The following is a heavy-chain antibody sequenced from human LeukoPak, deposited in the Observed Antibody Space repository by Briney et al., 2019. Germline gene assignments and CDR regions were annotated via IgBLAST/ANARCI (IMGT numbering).Heavy chain of an antibody. CDR1: GFTFSSYA. J-gene: IGHJ4*02. CDR3: AKDQWLQNKGSPGFDY. Sequence: GGSLILSCAASGFTFSSYAMSWVRQAPGKGLEWVSAISGSGGSTYYADSVKGRFTISRDNSKNTLYLQMNSLRAEDTAVYYCAKDQWLQNKGSPGFDYWGQGTLVTVSS. V-gene: IGHV3-23*01. CDR2: ISGSGGST. D-gene: IGHD5-24*01.